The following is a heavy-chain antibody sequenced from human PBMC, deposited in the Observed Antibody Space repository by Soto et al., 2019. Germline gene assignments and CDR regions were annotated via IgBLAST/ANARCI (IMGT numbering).Heavy chain of an antibody. CDR2: ISGSSRTI. J-gene: IGHJ6*04. CDR3: ARVSYFSSYGMDV. D-gene: IGHD2-8*01. Sequence: QAQLVESGGALVTPGGSLRLSCAASGLSFSDDYMNWIRQVPGKGLEWVSYISGSSRTIYYADSVRGRFTVSRDNAQNSLFLQMNSLRTDDTAVYYCARVSYFSSYGMDVWGKGTTVTVSS. V-gene: IGHV3-11*01. CDR1: GLSFSDDY.